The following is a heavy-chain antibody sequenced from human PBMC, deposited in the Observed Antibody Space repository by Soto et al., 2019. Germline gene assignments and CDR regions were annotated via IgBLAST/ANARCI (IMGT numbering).Heavy chain of an antibody. CDR2: ISGSGGST. Sequence: EVQLLESGGGLVQPGGSLRLSCAASGFTFSSYAMSWVRQAPGKGLEWVSAISGSGGSTYYADSVKGRFTISRDNSKHTLYLQMNSLRAEDTAVYYCAKINGGPTLMDVWGQGTTVTVSS. CDR1: GFTFSSYA. CDR3: AKINGGPTLMDV. D-gene: IGHD2-8*01. J-gene: IGHJ6*02. V-gene: IGHV3-23*01.